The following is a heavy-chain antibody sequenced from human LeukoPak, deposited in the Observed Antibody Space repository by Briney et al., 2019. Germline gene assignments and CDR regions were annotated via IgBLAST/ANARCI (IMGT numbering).Heavy chain of an antibody. D-gene: IGHD3-10*01. V-gene: IGHV5-51*01. Sequence: GESLKISCKGSGYSFTNSWIGWVRQMPGKGLEWMGIICPGDSDTRYSPSFQGQVTISADKSISTAYLQWSSLKASDTAIYYCARHDSITRARNWFDPWGQGTLVTVSS. CDR1: GYSFTNSW. CDR2: ICPGDSDT. J-gene: IGHJ5*02. CDR3: ARHDSITRARNWFDP.